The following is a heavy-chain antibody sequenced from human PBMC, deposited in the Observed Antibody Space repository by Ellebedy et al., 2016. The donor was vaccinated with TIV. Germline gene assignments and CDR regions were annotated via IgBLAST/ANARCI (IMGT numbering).Heavy chain of an antibody. V-gene: IGHV4-59*01. CDR3: ARGGRGGYEDLDY. CDR2: VYYTGSGSA. J-gene: IGHJ4*02. CDR1: RGSISGYY. D-gene: IGHD5-24*01. Sequence: MPSETLSLTCTVSRGSISGYYWTWIRHPPGKGLEYIGYVYYTGSGSAHYNPSLRSRVTISVDTSKNQFSLKLSSMTAADTALYYCARGGRGGYEDLDYWGQGTLVTVSS.